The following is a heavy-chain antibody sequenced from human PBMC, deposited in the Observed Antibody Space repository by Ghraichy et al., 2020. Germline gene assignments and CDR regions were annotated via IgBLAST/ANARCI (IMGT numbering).Heavy chain of an antibody. V-gene: IGHV3-21*01. CDR3: ARDPGYYDSSGYLRSTWSHFDY. J-gene: IGHJ4*02. Sequence: GESLNISCAASGFTFSSYSMIWVRQAPGKGLEWVSSISSSSTYIYYADSVKGRFTISRDNAKNSLYLQMNSLRAEDTAVYYCARDPGYYDSSGYLRSTWSHFDYWGQGTLVTVSS. CDR1: GFTFSSYS. CDR2: ISSSSTYI. D-gene: IGHD3-22*01.